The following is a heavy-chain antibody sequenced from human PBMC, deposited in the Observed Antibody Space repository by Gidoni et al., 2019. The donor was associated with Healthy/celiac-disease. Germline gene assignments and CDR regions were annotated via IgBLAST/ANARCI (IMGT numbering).Heavy chain of an antibody. CDR2: INPNSGGT. D-gene: IGHD2-15*01. CDR3: ARDRVVVAATHYYYYGMDV. CDR1: GYTFTGYY. V-gene: IGHV1-2*04. Sequence: QVQLVQSGAEVKKPGASVKVSCKASGYTFTGYYMHWVRQAPGQGLEWMGWINPNSGGTNYAQKFQGWVTMTRDTSISTAYMELSRLRSDDTAVYYCARDRVVVAATHYYYYGMDVWGQGTTVTVSS. J-gene: IGHJ6*02.